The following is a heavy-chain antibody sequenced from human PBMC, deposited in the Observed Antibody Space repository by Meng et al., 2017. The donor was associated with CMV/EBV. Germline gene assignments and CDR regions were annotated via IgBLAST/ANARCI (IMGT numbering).Heavy chain of an antibody. CDR2: IIPILGIA. J-gene: IGHJ4*02. V-gene: IGHV1-69*04. CDR3: AREEDSYGYDY. D-gene: IGHD5-18*01. Sequence: SVKVSCKASGGTFSSYTISWVRQAPGQGLGWMGRIIPILGIANYAQKFQGRVTITADKSTSTAYMELSSLRSEDTAVYYCAREEDSYGYDYWGQGTLVTVSS. CDR1: GGTFSSYT.